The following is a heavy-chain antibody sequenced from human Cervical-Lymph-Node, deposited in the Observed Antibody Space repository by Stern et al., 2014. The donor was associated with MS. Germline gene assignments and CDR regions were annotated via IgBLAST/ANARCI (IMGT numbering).Heavy chain of an antibody. CDR3: AREGIPGAGGTFDN. Sequence: QVQLVASGAEVKKPGSSVKVSCNVSGGTFSSYTLNWVRQAPGQGLEWMGGIIPIFATTNYPQRFQGKVTITADGSTSTTYLEVSSLTSEDTAVYYCAREGIPGAGGTFDNWGQGTLVIVSS. V-gene: IGHV1-69*01. CDR2: IIPIFATT. CDR1: GGTFSSYT. J-gene: IGHJ4*02. D-gene: IGHD1-26*01.